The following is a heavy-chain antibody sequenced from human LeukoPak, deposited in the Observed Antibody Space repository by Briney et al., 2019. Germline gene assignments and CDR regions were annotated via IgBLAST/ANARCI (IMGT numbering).Heavy chain of an antibody. Sequence: GLEWIGYIYYSGSTYYNPSLKSRVTISVDTSKNQFSLKLSSVTAADTAVYYCARDLGYEGAFDIWGQGTMVTVSS. J-gene: IGHJ3*02. D-gene: IGHD2-15*01. CDR2: IYYSGST. V-gene: IGHV4-31*02. CDR3: ARDLGYEGAFDI.